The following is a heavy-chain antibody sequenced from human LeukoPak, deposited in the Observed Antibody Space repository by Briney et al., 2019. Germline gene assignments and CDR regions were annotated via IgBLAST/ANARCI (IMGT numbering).Heavy chain of an antibody. CDR3: ARGSRYYYDSSGYYYYFDY. Sequence: SETLSLTCAVYGGSFSGYYWSWIRQPPGKGLERIGEINHSGSTNYDPSLKSRVTISVDTSKSQFSLKLSSVTAADTAVYYCARGSRYYYDSSGYYYYFDYWGQGTLVTVSS. CDR2: INHSGST. D-gene: IGHD3-22*01. V-gene: IGHV4-34*01. CDR1: GGSFSGYY. J-gene: IGHJ4*02.